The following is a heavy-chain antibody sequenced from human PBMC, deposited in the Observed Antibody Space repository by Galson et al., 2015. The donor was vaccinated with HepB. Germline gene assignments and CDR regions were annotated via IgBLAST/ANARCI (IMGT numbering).Heavy chain of an antibody. CDR1: GFTFSSYS. CDR2: ISSSSSYI. J-gene: IGHJ4*02. V-gene: IGHV3-21*01. D-gene: IGHD3-10*01. CDR3: ARDGSGSYSSRGY. Sequence: SLRLSCAASGFTFSSYSMNWVRQAPGKGLEWVSSISSSSSYIYYADSVKGRFTISRDNAKNSLYLQMNSLRAEDTAVYYCARDGSGSYSSRGYWGQGTLVTVSS.